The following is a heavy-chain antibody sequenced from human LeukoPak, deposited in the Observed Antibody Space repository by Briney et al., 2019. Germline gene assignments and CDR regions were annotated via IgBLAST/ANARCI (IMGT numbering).Heavy chain of an antibody. Sequence: ASVKVSCKASGYTFTSYDINWVRQATGQGLEWMGWMNPNSGNTGYAQKFQGRVTMNRNTSISTAYMELSSLRSEDTAVYYCAIRYSSSWYVFSNKFDYWGQGTLVTVSS. CDR3: AIRYSSSWYVFSNKFDY. J-gene: IGHJ4*02. D-gene: IGHD6-13*01. CDR1: GYTFTSYD. V-gene: IGHV1-8*01. CDR2: MNPNSGNT.